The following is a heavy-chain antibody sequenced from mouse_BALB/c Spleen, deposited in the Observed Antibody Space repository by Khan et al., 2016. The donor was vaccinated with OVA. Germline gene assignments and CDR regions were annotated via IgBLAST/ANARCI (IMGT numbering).Heavy chain of an antibody. CDR3: ARRSATGETYVWDY. D-gene: IGHD1-1*02. J-gene: IGHJ4*01. CDR1: GFTFSSFG. Sequence: EVELVESGGGLVQPGGSRKLSCAASGFTFSSFGIHWVRQAPEKGLEWVAYISSDNSIIYYADTVKGRFTISRDSPKNTLFLQMTSLRSDDTAMYYCARRSATGETYVWDYWGQGTSVTVSS. CDR2: ISSDNSII. V-gene: IGHV5-17*02.